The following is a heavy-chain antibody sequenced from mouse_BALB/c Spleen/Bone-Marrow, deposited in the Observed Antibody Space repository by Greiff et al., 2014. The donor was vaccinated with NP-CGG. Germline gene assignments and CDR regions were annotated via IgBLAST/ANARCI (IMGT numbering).Heavy chain of an antibody. D-gene: IGHD2-4*01. V-gene: IGHV1-14*01. CDR2: INPYNDGT. Sequence: VQLKESGPELVKPGASVKVSCKASGYTFTSFVMYWVKQKSGQGLVWIGYINPYNDGTKYNEKLKGKATLTSDKSSTTAYMELSSLTSEDSAVYYCARTMIYFYAMDYWGQGTSVTVSS. J-gene: IGHJ4*01. CDR3: ARTMIYFYAMDY. CDR1: GYTFTSFV.